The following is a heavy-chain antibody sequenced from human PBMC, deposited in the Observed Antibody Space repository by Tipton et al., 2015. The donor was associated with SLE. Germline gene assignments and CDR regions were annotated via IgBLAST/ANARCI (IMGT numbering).Heavy chain of an antibody. CDR2: IDPSDSYT. CDR1: GYSFTSYW. Sequence: QLVQSGAEVKKPGESLRISCKGSGYSFTSYWISWVRQMPGKGLEWMGRIDPSDSYTNYSPSFQGHVTISADKSISTAYLQWSSLKASDTAMYYCARRYTVAGPSDAFDIWGQGTMVTVSS. V-gene: IGHV5-10-1*01. J-gene: IGHJ3*02. CDR3: ARRYTVAGPSDAFDI. D-gene: IGHD6-19*01.